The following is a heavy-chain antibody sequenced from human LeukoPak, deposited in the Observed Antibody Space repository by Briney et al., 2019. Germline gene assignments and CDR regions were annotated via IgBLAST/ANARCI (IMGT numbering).Heavy chain of an antibody. J-gene: IGHJ4*02. Sequence: SQTLSLTCTVSGGSISSGGYYWSWIRQHPGKGLEWIGYIYYSGSTYYNPSLKSRVTISVDTSKNQFSLKLSSVTAADTAVYYCARGPLLRDYGDSAIDYWGQGTLVTVSS. V-gene: IGHV4-31*03. D-gene: IGHD4-17*01. CDR1: GGSISSGGYY. CDR3: ARGPLLRDYGDSAIDY. CDR2: IYYSGST.